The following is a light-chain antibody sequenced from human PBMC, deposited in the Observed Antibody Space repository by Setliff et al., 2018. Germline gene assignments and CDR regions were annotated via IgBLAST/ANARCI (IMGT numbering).Light chain of an antibody. CDR2: EAS. CDR3: SSYTSLSTRV. J-gene: IGLJ1*01. Sequence: QSALTQPASVSGSPGQSITISCTGTSSDVGDYKYVSWYQQLPGKAPKLIIFEASNRPSGIPNRFSGSKSGNTASLSISGLQAEDEADYYCSSYTSLSTRVFGTGTKVTVL. CDR1: SSDVGDYKY. V-gene: IGLV2-14*01.